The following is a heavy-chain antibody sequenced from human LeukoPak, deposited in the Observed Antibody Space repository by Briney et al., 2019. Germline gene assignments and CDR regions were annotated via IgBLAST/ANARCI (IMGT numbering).Heavy chain of an antibody. CDR1: GFTFSSYA. V-gene: IGHV3-23*01. CDR2: ISGSGGST. D-gene: IGHD6-13*01. Sequence: GGSLRLFCAASGFTFSSYAMSWARQAPGKGLEWVSSISGSGGSTYYADSVNGRFTISRDNSKNTLYLQMNSLRAEDTAVYYCAKATYSSSWNLYFDYWGQGTLVTVSS. J-gene: IGHJ4*02. CDR3: AKATYSSSWNLYFDY.